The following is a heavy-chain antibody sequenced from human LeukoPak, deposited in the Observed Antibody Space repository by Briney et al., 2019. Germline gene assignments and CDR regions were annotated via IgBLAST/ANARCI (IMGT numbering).Heavy chain of an antibody. CDR2: IYTSGST. CDR1: GGSISSYY. Sequence: SETLSLTCTVSGGSISSYYWSWIRQPAGKGLEWIGRIYTSGSTNYNPSLKSRVTMSVDTSKNQFSLKLSSVTAADTAVYYCASVGLGVVPAAREVYWGQGTLVTVSS. V-gene: IGHV4-4*07. D-gene: IGHD2-2*01. CDR3: ASVGLGVVPAAREVY. J-gene: IGHJ4*02.